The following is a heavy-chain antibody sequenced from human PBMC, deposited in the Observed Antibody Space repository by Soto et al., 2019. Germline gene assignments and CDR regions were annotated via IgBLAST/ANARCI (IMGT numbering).Heavy chain of an antibody. V-gene: IGHV3-30-3*01. J-gene: IGHJ6*02. CDR2: ISYDGSNK. Sequence: PGGSLRLSCAASGFTFSSYAMHWVRQAPGKGLEWVAVISYDGSNKYYADYVKGRFTISRDNSKNTLYLQMNSLRAEDTAVYYCARDIGYDSSGYYPSYYYYGMDVWGQGTTVTV. D-gene: IGHD3-22*01. CDR1: GFTFSSYA. CDR3: ARDIGYDSSGYYPSYYYYGMDV.